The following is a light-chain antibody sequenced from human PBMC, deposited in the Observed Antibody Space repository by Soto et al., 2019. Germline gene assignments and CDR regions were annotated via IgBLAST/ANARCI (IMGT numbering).Light chain of an antibody. Sequence: EIVLTQSPATLSLSPGERATLSCRASQSVSTYLAWYQHKPGQAPRRLIYDASNRATGNPARFSGSGSGTHFTLTISSLEPEGFAIYYCQQHYNWPPITFGQGTRLEIK. CDR2: DAS. J-gene: IGKJ5*01. CDR1: QSVSTY. V-gene: IGKV3-11*01. CDR3: QQHYNWPPIT.